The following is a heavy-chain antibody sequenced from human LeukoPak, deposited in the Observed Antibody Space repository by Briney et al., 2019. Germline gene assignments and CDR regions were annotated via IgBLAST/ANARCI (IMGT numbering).Heavy chain of an antibody. CDR3: ALVTSGSWWFDP. Sequence: ASVKVSCKTSEHIFTIYHIHWVRQAPGQGLEWMAWINPDTGVTKYAQDLQGRVTVARDTSLTTTYMELSTLTSDDTAVYYCALVTSGSWWFDPWGPGTLVTVSS. CDR2: INPDTGVT. D-gene: IGHD3-10*01. V-gene: IGHV1-2*02. CDR1: EHIFTIYH. J-gene: IGHJ5*02.